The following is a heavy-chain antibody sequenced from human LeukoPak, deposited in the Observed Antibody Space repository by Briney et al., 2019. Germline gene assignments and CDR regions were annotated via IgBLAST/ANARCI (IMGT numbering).Heavy chain of an antibody. Sequence: SVKVSCKASGGTFSSYAISWVRQAPGQGLEWMGGIIPIFGTANYAQKFQGRVTITTDESTSTAYMELSSLRSEDTAVYYCARTRDTAMVTSAVDYYYMDVWGKGTTVTVSS. D-gene: IGHD5-18*01. CDR2: IIPIFGTA. V-gene: IGHV1-69*05. CDR3: ARTRDTAMVTSAVDYYYMDV. CDR1: GGTFSSYA. J-gene: IGHJ6*03.